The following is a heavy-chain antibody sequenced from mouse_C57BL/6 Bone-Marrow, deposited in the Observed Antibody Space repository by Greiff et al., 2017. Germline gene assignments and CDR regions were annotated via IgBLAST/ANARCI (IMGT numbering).Heavy chain of an antibody. J-gene: IGHJ4*01. Sequence: QVQLQQPGAELVKPGASVKVSCKASGYTFTSYWMHWVKQRPGQGLEWIGRIHPSDSDTNYNQKFKGKATLTVDKSSSTAYMQLSSLTSEDSAVSYCAIAIYSDAMAYWGQGTLVTVS. D-gene: IGHD2-1*01. CDR2: IHPSDSDT. CDR1: GYTFTSYW. CDR3: AIAIYSDAMAY. V-gene: IGHV1-74*01.